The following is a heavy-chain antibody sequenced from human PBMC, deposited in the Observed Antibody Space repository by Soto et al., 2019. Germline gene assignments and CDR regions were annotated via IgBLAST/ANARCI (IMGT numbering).Heavy chain of an antibody. CDR3: ATVTSRIDSFDI. V-gene: IGHV1-24*01. J-gene: IGHJ3*02. Sequence: QFQLVQSGAEVKKPGASVKVSCKVSGYTLTELSMHWVRHAPGTGLEWMGGFDPEDGETIYAQKFQGRVTLTEDTSTNKAYIELRSMRSEDTAGYYCATVTSRIDSFDIWGQGTMVTVSS. D-gene: IGHD2-15*01. CDR2: FDPEDGET. CDR1: GYTLTELS.